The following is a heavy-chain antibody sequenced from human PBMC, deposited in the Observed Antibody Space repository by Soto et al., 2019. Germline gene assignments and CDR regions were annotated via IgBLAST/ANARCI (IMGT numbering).Heavy chain of an antibody. CDR3: ARDNYLPYGDYVKAFDI. J-gene: IGHJ3*02. V-gene: IGHV1-69*06. CDR1: GGAFSSFA. CDR2: IIPIFGTT. Sequence: QVQLVQSGAEVKKPGSSVKVSCKASGGAFSSFAISWVRQAPGQGLEWMGGIIPIFGTTSYAQKFEGRVTITADRATSRAYMELSSLRSEDTAVYYCARDNYLPYGDYVKAFDIWGQGTMVTVSS. D-gene: IGHD4-17*01.